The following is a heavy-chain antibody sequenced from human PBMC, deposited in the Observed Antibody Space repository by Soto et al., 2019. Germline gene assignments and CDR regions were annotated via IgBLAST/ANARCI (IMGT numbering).Heavy chain of an antibody. CDR2: IIPIFGTA. D-gene: IGHD6-19*01. Sequence: GASVKVSCKASGYTFSSYAISWVRQAPGQGLEWMGGIIPIFGTANYAQKFQGRVTITADESTSTAYMELSSLRSEDTAVYYCAREGIAVAGSGDGMDVWGQGTTVTV. CDR1: GYTFSSYA. V-gene: IGHV1-69*13. CDR3: AREGIAVAGSGDGMDV. J-gene: IGHJ6*02.